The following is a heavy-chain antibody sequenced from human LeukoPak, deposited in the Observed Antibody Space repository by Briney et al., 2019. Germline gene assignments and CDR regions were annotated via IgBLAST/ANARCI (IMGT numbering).Heavy chain of an antibody. D-gene: IGHD4-17*01. CDR2: IYYSGST. CDR3: ARDSGTVTTLAFFDY. Sequence: SETLSLTCTVSGGSISSYYWSWIRQPPGKGLEWIGYIYYSGSTNYNPSLKSRVTISVDTSKNQFSLKLSSVTAADTAVYYCARDSGTVTTLAFFDYWGQGTLVTVSS. V-gene: IGHV4-59*01. CDR1: GGSISSYY. J-gene: IGHJ4*02.